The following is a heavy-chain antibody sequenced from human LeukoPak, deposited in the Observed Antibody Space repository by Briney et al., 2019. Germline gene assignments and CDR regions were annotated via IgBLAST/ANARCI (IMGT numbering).Heavy chain of an antibody. J-gene: IGHJ3*02. CDR3: ATARDRFTEAWGLDAFDI. CDR2: INPNSGGT. CDR1: GYTFTGYY. D-gene: IGHD5-24*01. V-gene: IGHV1-2*02. Sequence: ASVKVSCKASGYTFTGYYIHWVRQAPGQGLEWMGWINPNSGGTNYAAKFQGRVTMTRETSITTGYMDLTSLRSDDTAVYYCATARDRFTEAWGLDAFDIWGQGTMVTVSS.